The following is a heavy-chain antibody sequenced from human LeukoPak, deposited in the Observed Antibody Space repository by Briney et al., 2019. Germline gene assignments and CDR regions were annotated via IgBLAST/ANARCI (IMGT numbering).Heavy chain of an antibody. V-gene: IGHV5-51*01. CDR1: GYSFTSYW. J-gene: IGHJ3*02. CDR2: IYPGDSDT. CDR3: ARRAYCSGTGCFSGAFDM. Sequence: GESLKISCKGSGYSFTSYWIGWVRQMLGKGLEWMGIIYPGDSDTRYSPSFQGQVTISADKSTSTAYLQWSSLKASDTAMYYCARRAYCSGTGCFSGAFDMWGQGTMVTVSS. D-gene: IGHD2-2*01.